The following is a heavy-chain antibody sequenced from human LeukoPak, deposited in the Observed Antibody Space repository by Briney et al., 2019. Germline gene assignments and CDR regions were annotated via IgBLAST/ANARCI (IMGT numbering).Heavy chain of an antibody. CDR1: GFTFSSDW. CDR2: INGDGSST. V-gene: IGHV3-74*01. CDR3: ATKQWLAPPPDS. Sequence: GGSLRLSCAASGFTFSSDWMHWVRQAPGKGLVCVSYINGDGSSTNYADSVRGRFTISRDNAKKTLYLQMNSLGDEDTAVYYCATKQWLAPPPDSWGQGTPVTVSS. J-gene: IGHJ4*02. D-gene: IGHD6-19*01.